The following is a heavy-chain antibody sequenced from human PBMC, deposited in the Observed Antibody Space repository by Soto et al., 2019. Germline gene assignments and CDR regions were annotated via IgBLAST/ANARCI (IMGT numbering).Heavy chain of an antibody. J-gene: IGHJ6*02. CDR2: ISGSGGST. Sequence: LRLSCAASGFTFSSYAMSWVRQAPGKGLEWVSAISGSGGSTYYADSVKGRFTISRDNSKNTLYLQMNSLRAEDTAVYYCARYYYYGSGRPNYYGMDVWGQGTSVTVSS. CDR3: ARYYYYGSGRPNYYGMDV. CDR1: GFTFSSYA. V-gene: IGHV3-23*01. D-gene: IGHD3-10*01.